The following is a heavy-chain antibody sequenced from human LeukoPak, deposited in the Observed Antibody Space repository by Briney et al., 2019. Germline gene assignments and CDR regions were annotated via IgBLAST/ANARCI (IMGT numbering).Heavy chain of an antibody. CDR3: ANLNYFDWLSIFDY. J-gene: IGHJ4*02. CDR1: GFTFSSYW. D-gene: IGHD3-9*01. Sequence: PGGSLRLSCSASGFTFSSYWMHWVRQAPGKGLEWVSAISGSGGSTYYADSVKGRFTISRDNSKNTLYLQMNSLRAEDTAVYYCANLNYFDWLSIFDYWGQGTLVTVSS. CDR2: ISGSGGST. V-gene: IGHV3-23*01.